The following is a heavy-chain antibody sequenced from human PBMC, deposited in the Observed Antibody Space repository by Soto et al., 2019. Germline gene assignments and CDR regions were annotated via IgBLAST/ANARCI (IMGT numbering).Heavy chain of an antibody. CDR2: VYHSGTT. J-gene: IGHJ4*02. V-gene: IGHV4-4*02. CDR1: GASIGTNNW. Sequence: SEILSLTCVVSGASIGTNNWWNWFRQPPGKGLEWIGEVYHSGTTNCNPSLKSRVTISIDNSKNQFSLRLTSMTAADTAVYYCAVQGDGDFDYWSQGTMVTVSS. CDR3: AVQGDGDFDY.